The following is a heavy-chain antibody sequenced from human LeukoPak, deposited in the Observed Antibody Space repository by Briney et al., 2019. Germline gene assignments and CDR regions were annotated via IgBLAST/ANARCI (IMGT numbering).Heavy chain of an antibody. CDR1: GGSISSYY. J-gene: IGHJ1*01. D-gene: IGHD6-19*01. V-gene: IGHV4-59*08. CDR3: ARQDSSGWQSEYFQH. Sequence: PSETLSLTCTVSGGSISSYYWSWIRQPPGKGLEWIGYIYYSGSTNYNPSLKSRVTISVDTSKNQFSLKLSSVTAADTAVYYCARQDSSGWQSEYFQHWGQGTLVTVSS. CDR2: IYYSGST.